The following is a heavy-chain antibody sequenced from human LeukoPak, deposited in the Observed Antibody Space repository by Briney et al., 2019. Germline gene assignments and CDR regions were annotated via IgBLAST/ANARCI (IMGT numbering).Heavy chain of an antibody. J-gene: IGHJ4*02. CDR3: TRAVGSFDWLPLFDY. CDR1: GYSIRSGFY. D-gene: IGHD3-9*01. CDR2: IYHSGIT. V-gene: IGHV4-38-2*02. Sequence: SETLSLTCTVSGYSIRSGFYWGWIRQPPGKGLEWIGNIYHSGITYYTPSLKSRVTISVDASKNQFYLNLSSVTAADTAVYYCTRAVGSFDWLPLFDYWGQGTLVTVSS.